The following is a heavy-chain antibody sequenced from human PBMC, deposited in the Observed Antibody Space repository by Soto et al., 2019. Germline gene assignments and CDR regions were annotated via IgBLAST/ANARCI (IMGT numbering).Heavy chain of an antibody. CDR3: RSVGARTSAFDI. J-gene: IGHJ3*02. CDR2: IKSKTDGGTT. CDR1: GFTFSNAW. V-gene: IGHV3-15*07. D-gene: IGHD1-26*01. Sequence: GGSLRLSCAASGFTFSNAWMNWVRQAPGKGLEWVGRIKSKTDGGTTDYAAPVKGRFTISRDDSKNTPYLQMNSLKTEDTAVYYCRSVGARTSAFDIWGQGTMVTVSS.